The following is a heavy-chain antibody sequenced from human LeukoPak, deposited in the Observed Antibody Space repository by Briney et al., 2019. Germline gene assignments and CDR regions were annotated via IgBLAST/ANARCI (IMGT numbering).Heavy chain of an antibody. V-gene: IGHV4-61*05. Sequence: PSETLSLTCTVSGGSISSSRTYYWGWIRQPPGKGLEWIGYIYYSGSTNYNPSLKSRVTISVDTSKNQFSLKLSSVTAADTAVYYCARGYDSSGLTFDYWGQGTLVTVSS. CDR3: ARGYDSSGLTFDY. CDR1: GGSISSSRTYY. CDR2: IYYSGST. D-gene: IGHD3-22*01. J-gene: IGHJ4*02.